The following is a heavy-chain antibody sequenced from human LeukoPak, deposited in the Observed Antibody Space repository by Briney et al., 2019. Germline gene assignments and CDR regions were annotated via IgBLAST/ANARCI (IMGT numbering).Heavy chain of an antibody. D-gene: IGHD6-13*01. CDR2: IRYDGSNK. V-gene: IGHV3-30*02. J-gene: IGHJ5*02. Sequence: PGGSLRLSCAASGFTFSSYGMHWVRQAPGKGLEWVAFIRYDGSNKYYADSVKGRFTISRDNSKNTLYLQMNSLRAEDTAVYYCARDVAARFDPWGQGTLVTVSS. CDR1: GFTFSSYG. CDR3: ARDVAARFDP.